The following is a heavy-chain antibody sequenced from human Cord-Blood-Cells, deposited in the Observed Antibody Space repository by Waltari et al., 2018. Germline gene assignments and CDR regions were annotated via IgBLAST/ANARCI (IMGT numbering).Heavy chain of an antibody. CDR1: GFTLRSSA. Sequence: EVQLLEPGGGLVQPGGSLRLSCAASGFTLRSSAMSWVRQAPGKGLEWVSAISGSGGSTYYAESVKGRFTISRNNTKNTLYLQMNSLRAEDTSVYYCAKDLSITGTYTIPDVQSYYYYYYMDVWGKGTTVTVSS. CDR3: AKDLSITGTYTIPDVQSYYYYYYMDV. D-gene: IGHD1-7*01. V-gene: IGHV3-23*01. J-gene: IGHJ6*03. CDR2: ISGSGGST.